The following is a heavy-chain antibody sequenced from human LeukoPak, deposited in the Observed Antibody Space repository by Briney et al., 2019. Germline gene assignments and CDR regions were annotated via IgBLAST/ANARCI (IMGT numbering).Heavy chain of an antibody. CDR2: IYYSGST. D-gene: IGHD3-3*01. J-gene: IGHJ3*02. V-gene: IGHV4-39*07. CDR1: GGSISSSSYY. CDR3: ASPPPGSARFLAGAFDI. Sequence: SETLSLTCTVSGGSISSSSYYWGWLRQPPGRGREWVGSIYYSGSTYYNPSRKSRVTITENTTKKQYSLKKSSVAAADTAVYYCASPPPGSARFLAGAFDIWGQGTMVTVSS.